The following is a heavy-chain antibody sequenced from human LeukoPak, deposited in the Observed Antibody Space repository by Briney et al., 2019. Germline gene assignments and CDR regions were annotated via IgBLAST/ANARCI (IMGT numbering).Heavy chain of an antibody. D-gene: IGHD6-6*01. Sequence: SVKVSCKASGGTFSSYAISWVRQAPGQGLEWMGGIIPIFGTANYAQKSQGRVTITADESTSTAYMELSSLRSEDTAVYYCARGAPFEYSSSSGMDVWGQGTTVTVSS. CDR1: GGTFSSYA. V-gene: IGHV1-69*13. J-gene: IGHJ6*02. CDR3: ARGAPFEYSSSSGMDV. CDR2: IIPIFGTA.